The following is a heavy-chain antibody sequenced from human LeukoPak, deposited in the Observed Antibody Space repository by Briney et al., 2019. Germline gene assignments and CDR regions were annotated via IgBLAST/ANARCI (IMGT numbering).Heavy chain of an antibody. D-gene: IGHD6-19*01. J-gene: IGHJ4*02. Sequence: PGGSLRLSCAASGFTFSSYEMNWVRQAPGKGLEWVSYISSSGSTIYYADSVKGRFTISRDNAKNSLYLQMNSLRAEDTAAYYCAKDFYSSGWYGPFDYWGQGTLVTVSS. CDR1: GFTFSSYE. CDR2: ISSSGSTI. V-gene: IGHV3-48*03. CDR3: AKDFYSSGWYGPFDY.